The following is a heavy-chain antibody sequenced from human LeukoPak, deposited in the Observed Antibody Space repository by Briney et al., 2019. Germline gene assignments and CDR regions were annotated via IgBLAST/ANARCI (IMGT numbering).Heavy chain of an antibody. V-gene: IGHV3-30-3*01. Sequence: GGSLRLSCAASGFTFSSYAMHWVRQAPGKGLEWVAVISYDGSNKYYADSVKGRFTISRDNSKNTLYLQMNSLRAEDTAVYYCARGMGGYGGYDYWGQGTLVTVSS. CDR2: ISYDGSNK. J-gene: IGHJ4*02. CDR3: ARGMGGYGGYDY. CDR1: GFTFSSYA. D-gene: IGHD5-12*01.